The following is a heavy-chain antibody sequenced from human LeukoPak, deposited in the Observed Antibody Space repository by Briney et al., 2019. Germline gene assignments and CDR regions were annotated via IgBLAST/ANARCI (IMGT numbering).Heavy chain of an antibody. D-gene: IGHD3-10*01. CDR2: INTNTGNP. CDR3: ARAASGLWFLSPNWFDP. CDR1: GYTFTSYA. Sequence: ASVKVSCKASGYTFTSYAMNWVRQAPGQGLEWMGWINTNTGNPTYAQGFTGRFVFSLDTSVSTAYLQISSLKAEDTAVYYCARAASGLWFLSPNWFDPWGQGTLVTVSS. J-gene: IGHJ5*02. V-gene: IGHV7-4-1*02.